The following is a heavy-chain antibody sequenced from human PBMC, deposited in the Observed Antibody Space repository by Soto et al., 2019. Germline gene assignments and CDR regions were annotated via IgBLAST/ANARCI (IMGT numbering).Heavy chain of an antibody. V-gene: IGHV3-13*01. CDR2: IGTLFDT. D-gene: IGHD2-21*02. CDR3: LRGRSNDLRSSPPPKFDP. CDR1: GFTFSTYD. J-gene: IGHJ5*02. Sequence: EVQLVESGGALVRPGGSLRLSCVASGFTFSTYDMHWVRQVPGKRLEWVSAIGTLFDTYYTPSVEGRCTVSSENGRNSFFLQMNSMRVGDTGLSYGLRGRSNDLRSSPPPKFDPWGRGTKVTVSS.